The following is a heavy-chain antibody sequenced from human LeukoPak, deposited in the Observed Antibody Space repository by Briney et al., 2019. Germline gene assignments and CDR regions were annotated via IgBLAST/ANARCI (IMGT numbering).Heavy chain of an antibody. CDR1: GYTFTGYY. CDR2: ISPNSGGT. V-gene: IGHV1-2*02. Sequence: ASVKVSCKASGYTFTGYYMHWVRQAPGQGPEWMGWISPNSGGTNYAQKFQGRVTMTRDMSISTAYMEVSRLTSDDTAVYYCARATIADSSTYYIDYWGQGTLVTVSS. D-gene: IGHD3-22*01. CDR3: ARATIADSSTYYIDY. J-gene: IGHJ4*02.